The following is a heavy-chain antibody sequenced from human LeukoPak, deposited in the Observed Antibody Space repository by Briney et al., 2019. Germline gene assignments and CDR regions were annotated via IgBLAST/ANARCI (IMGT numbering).Heavy chain of an antibody. CDR1: GFTFSNKS. J-gene: IGHJ4*02. V-gene: IGHV3-48*01. Sequence: GGSLRLSCAASGFTFSNKSMNWVRQAPGKGLEWVSYISPSSSTIYYADSVKGRFTISRDNAKNSLSLQMNSLRAEDTAVYYCASSSSLGNWGQGTLVTVSS. CDR2: ISPSSSTI. CDR3: ASSSSLGN. D-gene: IGHD6-6*01.